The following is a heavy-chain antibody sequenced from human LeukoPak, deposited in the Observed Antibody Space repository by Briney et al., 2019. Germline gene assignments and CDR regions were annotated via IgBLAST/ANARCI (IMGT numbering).Heavy chain of an antibody. J-gene: IGHJ6*03. CDR3: ARAQRGDYMDV. Sequence: PGGSLRLSCAASGFTFSTYGMNWVRQAPGKGLEWVSSISSGSSYIYYADSVKGRFTISRDNSKNTLYLLMNNLRAEDTAVYYCARAQRGDYMDVWGKGTTVTISS. CDR1: GFTFSTYG. D-gene: IGHD6-25*01. CDR2: ISSGSSYI. V-gene: IGHV3-21*04.